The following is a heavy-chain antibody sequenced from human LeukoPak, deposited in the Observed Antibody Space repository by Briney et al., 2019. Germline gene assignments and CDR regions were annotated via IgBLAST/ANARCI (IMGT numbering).Heavy chain of an antibody. Sequence: SETLSLTCAVSGGSISSSNWWSWVRQPPGKGPEWIGDIHSSGSTHYNASLKSRVTISVDTSKNQFSLRLSSVTASDRAVYYCARLQPYTSSWGRGSAYLDYWGQGTLVSVSS. D-gene: IGHD6-13*01. V-gene: IGHV4-4*02. CDR3: ARLQPYTSSWGRGSAYLDY. J-gene: IGHJ4*02. CDR1: GGSISSSNW. CDR2: IHSSGST.